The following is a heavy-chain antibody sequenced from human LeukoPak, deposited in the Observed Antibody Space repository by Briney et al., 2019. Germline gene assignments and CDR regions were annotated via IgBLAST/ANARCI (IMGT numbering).Heavy chain of an antibody. CDR2: IYYSGST. CDR3: ARDPQGGYFDY. Sequence: SETLSLTCTVSGGSISSYYWSWIRQPPGKGLEWIGYIYYSGSTNYNPSLKSRVTISVDTSKNQFSLKLSSVTAADTAVYYCARDPQGGYFDYWGQGTLVTVSS. CDR1: GGSISSYY. V-gene: IGHV4-59*01. D-gene: IGHD3-16*01. J-gene: IGHJ4*02.